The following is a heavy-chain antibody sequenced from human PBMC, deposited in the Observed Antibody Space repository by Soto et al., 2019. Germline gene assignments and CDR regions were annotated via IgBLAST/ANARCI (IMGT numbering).Heavy chain of an antibody. J-gene: IGHJ6*02. CDR3: ARDPYCGGDCASDGMDV. V-gene: IGHV1-69*06. CDR1: GGTFSSDA. CDR2: IIPIFGTA. D-gene: IGHD2-21*02. Sequence: GASVKVSCKASGGTFSSDAISWVRQAPGQGLEWMGGIIPIFGTANYAQKFQGRVTITADKSTSTAYMELSSLRSEDTAVYYCARDPYCGGDCASDGMDVWGQGTTVTVSS.